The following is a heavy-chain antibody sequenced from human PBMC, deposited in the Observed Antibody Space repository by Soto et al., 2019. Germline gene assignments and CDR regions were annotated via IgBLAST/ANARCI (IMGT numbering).Heavy chain of an antibody. D-gene: IGHD3-10*01. CDR1: GFTFSSYA. CDR2: ISGSGDRT. J-gene: IGHJ4*02. V-gene: IGHV3-23*01. CDR3: ARGSTDSYPGSRIFDF. Sequence: TGGSLRLSCAASGFTFSSYAMSWVRQAPGKGLEWVSTISGSGDRTHYADSVKGRFTISRDNSKNTLYVQMNSLRVEDSALYYCARGSTDSYPGSRIFDFWGRGTLVTVSS.